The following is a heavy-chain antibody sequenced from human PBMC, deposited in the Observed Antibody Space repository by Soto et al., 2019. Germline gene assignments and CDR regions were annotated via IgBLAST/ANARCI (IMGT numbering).Heavy chain of an antibody. CDR1: GFTFSSYA. CDR2: ISYDGSNK. Sequence: QVQLVESGGGVVQPGRSLRLSCAASGFTFSSYAMHWVRQAPGKGREWVAVISYDGSNKYYADSVKGRFTISRDNSKNTLYLQMNSLRAEDTAVYYCARVLGEGELRIPPFDYWGQGTLVTVSS. D-gene: IGHD1-26*01. J-gene: IGHJ4*02. V-gene: IGHV3-30-3*01. CDR3: ARVLGEGELRIPPFDY.